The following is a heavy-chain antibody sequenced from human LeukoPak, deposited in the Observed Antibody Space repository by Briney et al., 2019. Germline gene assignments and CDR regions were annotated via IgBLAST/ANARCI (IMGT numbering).Heavy chain of an antibody. CDR3: ARVVPAATTWFDP. V-gene: IGHV3-21*01. Sequence: PGGSLRLSCAASGFTFSSYSMNWVRQAPGKGLEWVSSISSSSSYIYYADSVKGRFTISRDNAKNSLYLQMNSLRPEDTAVYYCARVVPAATTWFDPWGQGTLVTVSS. CDR2: ISSSSSYI. J-gene: IGHJ5*02. D-gene: IGHD2-2*01. CDR1: GFTFSSYS.